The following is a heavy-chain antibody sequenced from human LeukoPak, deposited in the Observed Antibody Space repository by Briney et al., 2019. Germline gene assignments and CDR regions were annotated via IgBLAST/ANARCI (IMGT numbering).Heavy chain of an antibody. V-gene: IGHV4-59*01. D-gene: IGHD6-19*01. CDR1: GGSISGYY. J-gene: IGHJ6*02. CDR2: LYYGGST. CDR3: ARAHPTYSGWLDYYYYYGMDV. Sequence: SETLSLTCTVSGGSISGYYWTWIRQPPGKGLEWIGYLYYGGSTIYNPSLKSRVTISVDTSKNQFSLKLSSVTAADTAVYYCARAHPTYSGWLDYYYYYGMDVWGQETTVTVSS.